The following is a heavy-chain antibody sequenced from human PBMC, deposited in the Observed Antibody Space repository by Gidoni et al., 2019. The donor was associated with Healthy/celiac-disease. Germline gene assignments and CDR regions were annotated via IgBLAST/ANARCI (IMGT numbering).Heavy chain of an antibody. CDR2: ISSSSSYI. Sequence: EVQLVESGGGLVKPGGSLRLSCAASGFTFSSYRMNWGRQAPGKGLEWVSSISSSSSYIYYADSVKGRFTISRDNAKNSLYLQMNSLRAEDTAVYYCARALGDYHYYYYMDVWGKGTTVTVSS. CDR3: ARALGDYHYYYYMDV. J-gene: IGHJ6*03. V-gene: IGHV3-21*01. CDR1: GFTFSSYR.